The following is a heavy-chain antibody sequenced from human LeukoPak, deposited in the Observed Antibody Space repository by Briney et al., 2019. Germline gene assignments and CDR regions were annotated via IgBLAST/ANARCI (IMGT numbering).Heavy chain of an antibody. D-gene: IGHD2-2*01. CDR3: ARSGADIVVVPAAMSYYYYYYMDV. CDR2: IYTSGST. Sequence: ASETLSLTCTVSGGSISSGSYYWSWIRQPAGKGLEWIGRIYTSGSTNYNPSLKSRVTISVDTSKNQFSLKLSSVTAADTAVYYCARSGADIVVVPAAMSYYYYYYMDVGGKGTTVTVSS. CDR1: GGSISSGSYY. J-gene: IGHJ6*03. V-gene: IGHV4-61*02.